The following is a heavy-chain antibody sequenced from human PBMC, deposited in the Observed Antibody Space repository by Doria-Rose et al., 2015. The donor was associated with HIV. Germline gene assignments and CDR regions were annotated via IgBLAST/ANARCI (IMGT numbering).Heavy chain of an antibody. CDR2: ISSTSAYI. V-gene: IGHV3-21*01. CDR1: GFTFSSHR. J-gene: IGHJ4*02. Sequence: VQLVQSGGGLVRPGGSLRLSCATSGFTFSSHRINWVRQAPGKGLEWVSSISSTSAYITYADSVSGRFTISRGNARNSLYLQMDSLRAEDTAIYYCATGVTLDYWGQGTLVTVSS. D-gene: IGHD3-10*01. CDR3: ATGVTLDY.